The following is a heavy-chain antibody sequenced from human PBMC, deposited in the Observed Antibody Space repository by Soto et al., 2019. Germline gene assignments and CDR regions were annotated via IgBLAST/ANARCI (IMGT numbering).Heavy chain of an antibody. Sequence: ASVKVSCKASGYTFTSYGISWVSQAPGQGLEWMGWISAYNGNTNYAQKLQGRVTMTTDTSTSTAYMELRSLRSDDTAVYYCARRDPIVAAGTSDYYGMDVWGQGTTVTVSS. CDR2: ISAYNGNT. D-gene: IGHD6-13*01. V-gene: IGHV1-18*01. J-gene: IGHJ6*02. CDR1: GYTFTSYG. CDR3: ARRDPIVAAGTSDYYGMDV.